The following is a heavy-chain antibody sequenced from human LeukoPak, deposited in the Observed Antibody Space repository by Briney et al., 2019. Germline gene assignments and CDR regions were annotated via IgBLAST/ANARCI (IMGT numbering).Heavy chain of an antibody. Sequence: GGSLRLSCAASGFSVSNNGMSWVRQAPGKGLEWVSGIVGGDGGTYYADSVKGRFIISRDNSKNTLYVQMNSLRAEDTAVYYCARGALYYMDVWGKGTTVTISS. J-gene: IGHJ6*03. CDR2: IVGGDGGT. CDR3: ARGALYYMDV. CDR1: GFSVSNNG. V-gene: IGHV3-23*01.